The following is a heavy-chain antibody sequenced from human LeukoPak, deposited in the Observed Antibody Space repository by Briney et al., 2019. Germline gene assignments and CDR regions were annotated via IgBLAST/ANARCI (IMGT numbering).Heavy chain of an antibody. J-gene: IGHJ4*02. V-gene: IGHV3-74*01. CDR1: GFTFSSNW. Sequence: GGSLRLSCAASGFTFSSNWMHWVRQAPGKGLVWVSRINTDGSRTSYVDSVKGRFTISRDNSKNTVDLLVNSLRAEDTAVYYCARVWELSYDYWGQGTLVTVSS. D-gene: IGHD3-16*02. CDR3: ARVWELSYDY. CDR2: INTDGSRT.